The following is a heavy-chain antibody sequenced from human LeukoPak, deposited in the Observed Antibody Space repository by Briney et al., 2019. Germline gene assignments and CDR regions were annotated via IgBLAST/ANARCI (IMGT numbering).Heavy chain of an antibody. Sequence: SETLSLTCNVSGGSISSGDYFWSWIRQPPGKGLEWIGCIYYSGTTYYNPSLKSRVTMSVDTSKNQFSLKLSSVTAADTAVYYCARDDFEYSVHYGMDVWGQGTTVTVSS. CDR2: IYYSGTT. CDR1: GGSISSGDYF. J-gene: IGHJ6*02. CDR3: ARDDFEYSVHYGMDV. D-gene: IGHD3-9*01. V-gene: IGHV4-30-4*01.